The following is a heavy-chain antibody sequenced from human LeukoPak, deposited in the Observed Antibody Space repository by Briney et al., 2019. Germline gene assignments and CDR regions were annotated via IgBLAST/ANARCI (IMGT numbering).Heavy chain of an antibody. J-gene: IGHJ6*04. CDR1: GFMFTDYY. V-gene: IGHV1-2*02. D-gene: IGHD2-2*01. CDR2: INPNSGGT. CDR3: AKARGLYCSSTSCYECDV. Sequence: ASVKVSCKASGFMFTDYYIHWVRQAPGQGLEWMGWINPNSGGTNYAQKFQGRVTLTRDTSITTAYMEVSRLRSDDTAVYYCAKARGLYCSSTSCYECDVWGKGTTVTVSS.